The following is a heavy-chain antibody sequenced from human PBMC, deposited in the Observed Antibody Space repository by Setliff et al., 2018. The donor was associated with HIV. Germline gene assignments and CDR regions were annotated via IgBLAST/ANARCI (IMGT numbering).Heavy chain of an antibody. V-gene: IGHV4-4*07. J-gene: IGHJ4*02. CDR2: THSSGNTNT. D-gene: IGHD3-16*01. Sequence: SETLSLTCTVSGGSISGYYWTWIRQSAGKGLEWIGRTHSSGNTNTNYSPSLKSRVSMSVDTSRNRFSLNLTSVTAADTAMYLCAREGGTDRYLAYWGQGTPVTVSS. CDR1: GGSISGYY. CDR3: AREGGTDRYLAY.